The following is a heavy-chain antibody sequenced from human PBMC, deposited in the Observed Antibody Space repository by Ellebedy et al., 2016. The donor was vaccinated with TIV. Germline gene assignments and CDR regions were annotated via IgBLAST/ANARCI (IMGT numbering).Heavy chain of an antibody. Sequence: ASVKVSCKASGYTFTGYYMHWVRQAPGQGLEWMGWINPNNGDTNYAQKFQGRVTMTRDTSISTAYMELSRLRSDDTAVYYCARDRDGSVRFDYWGQGTLVTVSS. D-gene: IGHD3-10*01. CDR2: INPNNGDT. CDR3: ARDRDGSVRFDY. J-gene: IGHJ4*02. V-gene: IGHV1-2*02. CDR1: GYTFTGYY.